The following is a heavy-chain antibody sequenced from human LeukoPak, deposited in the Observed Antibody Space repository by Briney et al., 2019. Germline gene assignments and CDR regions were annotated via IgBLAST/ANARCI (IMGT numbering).Heavy chain of an antibody. CDR2: IIPVLNIT. V-gene: IGHV1-69*04. D-gene: IGHD5-18*01. CDR1: GGTFSSSA. Sequence: SVKVSCTTSGGTFSSSAITWLRQAPGQGLEWMGRIIPVLNITTYAQKFQGSVTITADTSTSTVYMELSSLRSEETAVYYCARDQGLTAPPPYGLDVWGQGTTVIVSS. J-gene: IGHJ6*02. CDR3: ARDQGLTAPPPYGLDV.